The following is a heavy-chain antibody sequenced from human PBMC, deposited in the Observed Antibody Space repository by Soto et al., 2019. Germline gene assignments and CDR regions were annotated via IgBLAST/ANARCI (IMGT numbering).Heavy chain of an antibody. CDR1: GGTFSSYA. CDR3: ARAYYDSSGYYYHYYGMDV. Sequence: QVQLVQSGAEVKKPGSSVKVSCKASGGTFSSYAISWVRQAPGQGLEWMGGIFPIFGTANYAQKFQGRVTITADESTSTAYMELSSLRSEDTAVYYCARAYYDSSGYYYHYYGMDVWGQGTTVTVSS. J-gene: IGHJ6*02. CDR2: IFPIFGTA. V-gene: IGHV1-69*01. D-gene: IGHD3-22*01.